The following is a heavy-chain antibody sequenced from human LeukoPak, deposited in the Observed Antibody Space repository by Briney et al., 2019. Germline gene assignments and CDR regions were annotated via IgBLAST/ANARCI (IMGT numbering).Heavy chain of an antibody. CDR3: ASLYSGYGYFDY. Sequence: SETLSLTCTVSGYSISSGYYWGRIRQPPGKGLEWIGSIYHSGSTYYNPSLKSRVTISVDTSKNQFSLKLSSVTAADTAVYYCASLYSGYGYFDYWGQGTLVTVSS. CDR1: GYSISSGYY. V-gene: IGHV4-38-2*02. J-gene: IGHJ4*02. D-gene: IGHD5-12*01. CDR2: IYHSGST.